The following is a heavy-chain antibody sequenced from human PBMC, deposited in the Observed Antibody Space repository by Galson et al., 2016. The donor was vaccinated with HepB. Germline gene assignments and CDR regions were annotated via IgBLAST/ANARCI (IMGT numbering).Heavy chain of an antibody. J-gene: IGHJ4*02. Sequence: SLRLSCAASGFTFSRYAMTWVRQAPGKGLEWVSGLSGSGAHTYYADSGKGRFTISRDKSKNTLYLQMNSLRVEDTAVYYCAKDYVGGSYLLTQFDYWGQGTLVTVSS. CDR3: AKDYVGGSYLLTQFDY. V-gene: IGHV3-23*01. CDR2: LSGSGAHT. CDR1: GFTFSRYA. D-gene: IGHD3-16*02.